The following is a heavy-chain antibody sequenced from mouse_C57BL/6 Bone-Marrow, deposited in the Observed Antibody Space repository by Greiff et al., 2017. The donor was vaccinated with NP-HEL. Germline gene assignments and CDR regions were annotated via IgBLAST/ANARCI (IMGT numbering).Heavy chain of an antibody. CDR2: IYPGDGDT. CDR3: ARDAWFAY. V-gene: IGHV1-82*01. J-gene: IGHJ3*01. CDR1: GYAFSSSW. Sequence: LVEPGASVKISCKASGYAFSSSWMNWVKQRPGKGLEWIGRIYPGDGDTNYNGKFKGKATLTADKSSSTAYMQLSSLTSEDSAVYFCARDAWFAYWGQGTLVTVSA.